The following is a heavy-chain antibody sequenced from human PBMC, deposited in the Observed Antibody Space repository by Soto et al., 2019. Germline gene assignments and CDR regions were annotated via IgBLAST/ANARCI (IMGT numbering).Heavy chain of an antibody. CDR1: CGSISTGGYY. Sequence: TLXLSCPVSCGSISTGGYYWSWIRQHPGKGLEWIGYIYYSGSTYYNPSLKSRVTISVDTSKNQFSLKLSSVTAADTAVYYCAVNYYDSSGFDYWGQGTLVTVYS. J-gene: IGHJ4*02. CDR2: IYYSGST. CDR3: AVNYYDSSGFDY. V-gene: IGHV4-31*03. D-gene: IGHD3-22*01.